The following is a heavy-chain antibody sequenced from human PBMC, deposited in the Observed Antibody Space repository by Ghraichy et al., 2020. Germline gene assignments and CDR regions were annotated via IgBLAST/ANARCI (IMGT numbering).Heavy chain of an antibody. V-gene: IGHV3-30-3*01. CDR1: GFTFSSYA. CDR3: ARAFPRSGWIVVVVAARGGMDV. D-gene: IGHD2-15*01. Sequence: GGSLRLSCAASGFTFSSYAMHWVRQAPGKGLEWVAVISYDGSNKYYADSVKGRFTISRDNSKNTLYLQMNSLRAEDTAVYYCARAFPRSGWIVVVVAARGGMDVWGQGTTVTVSS. CDR2: ISYDGSNK. J-gene: IGHJ6*02.